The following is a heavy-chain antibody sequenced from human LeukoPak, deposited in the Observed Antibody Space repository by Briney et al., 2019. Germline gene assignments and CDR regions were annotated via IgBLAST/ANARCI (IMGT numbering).Heavy chain of an antibody. D-gene: IGHD5-24*01. J-gene: IGHJ4*02. CDR3: ARGPRRDGYTE. V-gene: IGHV1-69*04. CDR1: GGTFNSYA. CDR2: IIPILCIA. Sequence: ASVKVSCKASGGTFNSYAISWVRQAPGQGLEWMGRIIPILCIASYAQKFQGRGTITAEKSPSPAHTELRSLRSEDTAVYYCARGPRRDGYTEWGQGTLVTVSS.